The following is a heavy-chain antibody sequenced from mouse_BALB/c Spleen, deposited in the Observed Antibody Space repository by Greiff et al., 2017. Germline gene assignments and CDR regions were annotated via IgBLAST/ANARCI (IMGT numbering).Heavy chain of an antibody. CDR1: GYTFTDYE. CDR3: QLTSPYYAMDY. V-gene: IGHV1-15*01. D-gene: IGHD6-1*02. J-gene: IGHJ4*01. CDR2: IDPETGGT. Sequence: QVQLQQSGAELVRPGASVTLSCKASGYTFTDYEMHWVKQTPVHGLEWIGAIDPETGGTAYNQKFKGKATLTADKSSSTAYMELRSLTSEDSAVYYRQLTSPYYAMDYWGQGTTVTVSS.